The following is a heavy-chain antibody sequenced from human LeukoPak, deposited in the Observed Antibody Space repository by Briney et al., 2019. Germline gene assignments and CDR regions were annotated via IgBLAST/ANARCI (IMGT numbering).Heavy chain of an antibody. CDR3: ARAAGSRNYYGMDV. CDR2: ISSSSSTI. CDR1: GFTFSSYS. J-gene: IGHJ6*02. Sequence: GGSLRLSCAASGFTFSSYSMNWVRQAPGKGLEWVSYISSSSSTIYYADSVKGRFTISRDNAKNSLYLQMNSLRAEDTAVYYCARAAGSRNYYGMDVWGQGTTVTVSS. V-gene: IGHV3-48*04. D-gene: IGHD2-15*01.